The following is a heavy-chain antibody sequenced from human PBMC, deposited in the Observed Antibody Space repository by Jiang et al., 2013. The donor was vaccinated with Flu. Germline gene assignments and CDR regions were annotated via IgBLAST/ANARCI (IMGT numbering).Heavy chain of an antibody. Sequence: GLVKPSGTLSLTCTVSGGSISSSSYYWGWIRQPPGKGLEWIGSIYYSGSTYYNPSLKSRVTISVDTSKNQFSLKLSSVTAADTAVYYCARRAAVAGRDYWGQGTLVTVSS. J-gene: IGHJ4*02. D-gene: IGHD6-19*01. CDR3: ARRAAVAGRDY. V-gene: IGHV4-39*01. CDR1: GGSISSSSYY. CDR2: IYYSGST.